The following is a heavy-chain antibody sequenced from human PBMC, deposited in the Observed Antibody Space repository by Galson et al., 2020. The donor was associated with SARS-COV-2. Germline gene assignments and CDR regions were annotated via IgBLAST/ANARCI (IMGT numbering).Heavy chain of an antibody. CDR2: ISYDGSNK. CDR1: GFTFSSYG. J-gene: IGHJ4*02. D-gene: IGHD5-18*01. Sequence: TAESLRLSCAASGFTFSSYGMHWVRHAPGKGLEWVAAISYDGSNKYYADSVTGRFTISIDNSKNTLYLQMNSLGAEDTAVDYCAKEMAAMVPICEYWVEGTLVTVAS. V-gene: IGHV3-30*18. CDR3: AKEMAAMVPICEY.